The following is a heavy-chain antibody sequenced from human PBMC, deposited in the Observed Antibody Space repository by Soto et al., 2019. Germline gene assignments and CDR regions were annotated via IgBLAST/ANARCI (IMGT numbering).Heavy chain of an antibody. CDR3: ARGSSWYGATEDDY. J-gene: IGHJ4*02. CDR1: GYTFTSYY. CDR2: INPSGGST. D-gene: IGHD6-13*01. V-gene: IGHV1-46*01. Sequence: QVQLVQSGAEVKKPGASVKVSCKASGYTFTSYYMHWVRQAPGQELEWMGIINPSGGSTSYAQKFEGRATMTRDTSTSTAYMERRSLRSDDTAVYYGARGSSWYGATEDDYWGQGTLVTVS.